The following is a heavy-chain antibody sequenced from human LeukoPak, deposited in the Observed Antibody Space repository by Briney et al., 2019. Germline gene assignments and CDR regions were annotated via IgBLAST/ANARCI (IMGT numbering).Heavy chain of an antibody. CDR3: ADFPRGITGNNVWYFDY. J-gene: IGHJ4*02. CDR2: IYYSGST. CDR1: GGSISSSSYY. Sequence: SETLTLTCTVSGGSISSSSYYWGWIRQPPGKGLEWIGSIYYSGSTYYNPSLRSRVTISVDTSKNQFSLKLSSVTAADTAVYYCADFPRGITGNNVWYFDYWGQGTLVTVSS. V-gene: IGHV4-39*07. D-gene: IGHD1-20*01.